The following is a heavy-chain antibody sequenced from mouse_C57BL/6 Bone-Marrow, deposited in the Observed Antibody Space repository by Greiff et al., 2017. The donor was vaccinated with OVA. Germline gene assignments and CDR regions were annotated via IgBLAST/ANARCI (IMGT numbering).Heavy chain of an antibody. CDR1: GFTFSDYG. J-gene: IGHJ1*03. CDR3: ARLGFTTVVATRYFDV. CDR2: ISNLAYSI. Sequence: EVKLMESGGGLVQPGGSLKLSCAASGFTFSDYGMAWVRQAPRKGPEWVAFISNLAYSIYYADTVTGRFTISREDAKNTLNLEMSSLRSEDTAMYYCARLGFTTVVATRYFDVWGTGTTVTVAS. D-gene: IGHD1-1*01. V-gene: IGHV5-15*01.